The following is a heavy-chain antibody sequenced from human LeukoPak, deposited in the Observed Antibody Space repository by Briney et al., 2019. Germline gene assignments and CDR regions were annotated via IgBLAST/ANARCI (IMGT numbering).Heavy chain of an antibody. V-gene: IGHV3-7*01. Sequence: GGSLRLSCAASGFTFSTYWMSWVRQAPGKGLEWVANIKQDGSDKYYVDSVKGRFTISRDNAKNSLYLQMNSLRAEDTAVYYCARDGGRVAPHRYWGQGTLVTVSS. CDR2: IKQDGSDK. D-gene: IGHD5-12*01. J-gene: IGHJ4*02. CDR3: ARDGGRVAPHRY. CDR1: GFTFSTYW.